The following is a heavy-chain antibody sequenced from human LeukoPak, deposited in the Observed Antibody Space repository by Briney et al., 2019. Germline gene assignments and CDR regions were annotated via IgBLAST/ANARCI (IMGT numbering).Heavy chain of an antibody. Sequence: GRSLRLSCAASGFTFSSYGMHWVRQAPGKGLEWVALIGYDGTNEYYADSVKGRFTISRDNSKNTLYLQMNSLRVEDTAVYYCARDRPRAVWGQGTTVTVSS. CDR1: GFTFSSYG. J-gene: IGHJ6*02. CDR2: IGYDGTNE. CDR3: ARDRPRAV. V-gene: IGHV3-33*01.